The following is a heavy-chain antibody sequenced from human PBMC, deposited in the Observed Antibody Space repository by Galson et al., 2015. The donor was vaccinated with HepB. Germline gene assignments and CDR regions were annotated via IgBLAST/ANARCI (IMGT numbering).Heavy chain of an antibody. D-gene: IGHD3/OR15-3a*01. V-gene: IGHV3-23*01. CDR1: GFTFSSFT. Sequence: SLRLSCAASGFTFSSFTMTWVRQAPGKGLEWVSTISASGTGTYYSDSVKGRFTISRDNSKDTLSLQMNSLRAEDTAIYYCAKGTLPFYYYYGMDVWGQGTTVTVSS. CDR2: ISASGTGT. J-gene: IGHJ6*02. CDR3: AKGTLPFYYYYGMDV.